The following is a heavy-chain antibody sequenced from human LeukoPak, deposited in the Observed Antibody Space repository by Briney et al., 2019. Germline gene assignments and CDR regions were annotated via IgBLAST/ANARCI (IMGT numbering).Heavy chain of an antibody. CDR1: GGSFSGYY. Sequence: SETQSLTCAVYGGSFSGYYWSWIRQPPGKGLEWIGEINHSGSTNYNPSLKSRVTISVDTSKNQFSLKLSSVTAADTAVYYCARGRKWEPANEYYFDYWGQGTLVTVSS. CDR2: INHSGST. CDR3: ARGRKWEPANEYYFDY. J-gene: IGHJ4*02. V-gene: IGHV4-34*01. D-gene: IGHD1-26*01.